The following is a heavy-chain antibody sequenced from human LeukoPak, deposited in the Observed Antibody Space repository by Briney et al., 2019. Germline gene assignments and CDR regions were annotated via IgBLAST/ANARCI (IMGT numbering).Heavy chain of an antibody. CDR1: GYTFTSYG. CDR2: ISAYNGNT. V-gene: IGHV1-18*04. J-gene: IGHJ4*02. CDR3: ARDVDTATDQINDY. Sequence: GASVTVSCKASGYTFTSYGITWVRQAPGQGLEWMGWISAYNGNTNYAQKLQGRVTMTTDTSTSTAYMELRSLRSDDTAVYYCARDVDTATDQINDYWGQGTLVTVSS. D-gene: IGHD5-18*01.